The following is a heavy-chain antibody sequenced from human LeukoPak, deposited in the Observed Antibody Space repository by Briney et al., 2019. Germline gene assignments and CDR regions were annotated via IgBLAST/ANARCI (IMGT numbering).Heavy chain of an antibody. CDR1: GDSISSYSYY. CDR2: IYYSGST. V-gene: IGHV4-39*01. Sequence: MSSETLSLTCNVSGDSISSYSYYWGWIRQPPGKRLEWIGNIYYSGSTYYNPSLNSRVTISVDTSKSQLSLKLTSVSAADTAMYYCAARNSQLRPDVVDIWGQGTVVTVSS. J-gene: IGHJ3*02. D-gene: IGHD2-2*01. CDR3: AARNSQLRPDVVDI.